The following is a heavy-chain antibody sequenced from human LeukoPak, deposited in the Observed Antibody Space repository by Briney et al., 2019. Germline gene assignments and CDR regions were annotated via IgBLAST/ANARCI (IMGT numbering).Heavy chain of an antibody. D-gene: IGHD2-2*01. Sequence: GPVKVSCRASGYTFTSYGISWVRQAPGQGLEGMEWIIAYNGNTNYAPKLQGRVTITTDTSTSTAYMELRSLRSDDTAVYYCAREREGYCSSTSCLGFLDYWSQGTLVTVSS. V-gene: IGHV1-18*04. CDR3: AREREGYCSSTSCLGFLDY. CDR1: GYTFTSYG. CDR2: IIAYNGNT. J-gene: IGHJ4*02.